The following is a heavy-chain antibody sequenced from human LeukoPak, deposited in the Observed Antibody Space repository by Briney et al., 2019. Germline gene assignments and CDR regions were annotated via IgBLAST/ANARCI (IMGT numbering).Heavy chain of an antibody. CDR3: ARVGGTNYYYYGMDV. CDR1: GGSISSYY. CDR2: IYYSGST. D-gene: IGHD1-1*01. J-gene: IGHJ6*02. Sequence: PSETLSLTCAVSGGSISSYYWSWIRQPPGKGLEWIGYIYYSGSTNYNPSLKSRVTISVDTSKNQFSLKLSSVTAADTAVYYCARVGGTNYYYYGMDVWGQGTTVTVSS. V-gene: IGHV4-59*01.